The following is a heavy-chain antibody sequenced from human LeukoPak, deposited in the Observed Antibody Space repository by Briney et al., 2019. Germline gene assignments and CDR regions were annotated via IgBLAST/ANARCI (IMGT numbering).Heavy chain of an antibody. CDR2: INPNSGGT. Sequence: GASVKVSCKASGYTFTGYYMHWVRQAPGQGLEWMGWINPNSGGTNYAQKFQGGVTMTRDTSISTAYMELSRLRSDDTAVYYCARTYDILTGYSYFDYWGQGTLVTVSS. CDR3: ARTYDILTGYSYFDY. J-gene: IGHJ4*02. D-gene: IGHD3-9*01. V-gene: IGHV1-2*02. CDR1: GYTFTGYY.